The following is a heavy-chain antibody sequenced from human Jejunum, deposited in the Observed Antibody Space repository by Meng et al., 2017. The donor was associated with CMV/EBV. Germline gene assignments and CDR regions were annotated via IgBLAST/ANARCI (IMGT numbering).Heavy chain of an antibody. CDR2: IYNDGTT. CDR3: ARDRPLGGWGDFDQ. Sequence: VVLVESGGGLVQPGGSLRLSCVASGFSVSSNYMSWVRQAPGKGLQWVSIIYNDGTTYYGDSVKGRFAISRDNSKNTLYLQMNSLRPDETAVYYCARDRPLGGWGDFDQWGQGTLVTVSS. V-gene: IGHV3-66*01. J-gene: IGHJ4*02. CDR1: GFSVSSNY. D-gene: IGHD3-10*01.